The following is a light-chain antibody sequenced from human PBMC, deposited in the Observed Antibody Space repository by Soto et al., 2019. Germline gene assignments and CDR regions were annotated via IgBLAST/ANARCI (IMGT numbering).Light chain of an antibody. Sequence: QSALTQPASVSGSPGQSITISCTGTSSDVGDYNYVSWYQQHPGKAPKLMIFDVNNRPSGVSNRFSGSKSGNTASLTISGLQAEDEADYYCSSYTSSSTPLVFGGGTKLTVL. V-gene: IGLV2-14*01. CDR2: DVN. CDR1: SSDVGDYNY. CDR3: SSYTSSSTPLV. J-gene: IGLJ2*01.